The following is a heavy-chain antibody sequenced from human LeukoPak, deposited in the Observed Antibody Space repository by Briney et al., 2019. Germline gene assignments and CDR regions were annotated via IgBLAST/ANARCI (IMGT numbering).Heavy chain of an antibody. D-gene: IGHD1-1*01. V-gene: IGHV1-18*01. CDR2: ISAYNGNT. CDR1: GYTSTSYG. J-gene: IGHJ4*02. Sequence: GASVKVSCKASGYTSTSYGISWVRQAPGQGLEWMGWISAYNGNTNYAQKLQGRVTMTTDTSTSTDYMELRSLRSDDTAVYYCARDAYNWNDAGSFDYWGQGTLVTVSS. CDR3: ARDAYNWNDAGSFDY.